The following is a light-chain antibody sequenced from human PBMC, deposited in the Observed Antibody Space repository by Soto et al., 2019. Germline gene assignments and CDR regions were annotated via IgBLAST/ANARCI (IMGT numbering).Light chain of an antibody. CDR1: SSNIGAGFD. V-gene: IGLV1-40*01. CDR3: QSYDSSLSGSVV. Sequence: QSVLTQPPSVSGAPGQRVTISCTGTSSNIGAGFDVHWYQKLPGTAPKLLIFDNTNRPSGVPDRFSASRSGTSASLAITGLQAGDEADYFCQSYDSSLSGSVVFGGGTKLTAL. CDR2: DNT. J-gene: IGLJ2*01.